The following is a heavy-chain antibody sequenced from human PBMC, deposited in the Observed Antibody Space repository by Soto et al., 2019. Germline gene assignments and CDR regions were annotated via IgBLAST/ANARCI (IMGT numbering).Heavy chain of an antibody. CDR2: IAHDGSEK. D-gene: IGHD6-13*01. CDR3: ARRGPGTYFDY. J-gene: IGHJ4*02. V-gene: IGHV3-7*03. CDR1: GFTFSSYW. Sequence: PGGSLRLSCAVSGFTFSSYWMSWVRQAPGRGLEWVATIAHDGSEKFYVDSVKGRFTISRDNTKNSLYLQMNSLRAEDTAVYYCARRGPGTYFDYWGQGTLVTVSS.